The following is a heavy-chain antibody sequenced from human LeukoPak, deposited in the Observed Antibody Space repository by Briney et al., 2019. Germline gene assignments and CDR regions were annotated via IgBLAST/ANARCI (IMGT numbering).Heavy chain of an antibody. CDR3: ARDNSVEDTAWWFDP. V-gene: IGHV1-46*01. CDR2: INPSGGSA. CDR1: GYTFTSYY. J-gene: IGHJ5*02. Sequence: ASVKVSCKASGYTFTSYYMHWVRQAPGQGLEWMGIINPSGGSASYAQKFQGRVTMTRDMSTSTDYMELSSLRSEDTAVYYCARDNSVEDTAWWFDPWGQGTLVTVSS. D-gene: IGHD4-23*01.